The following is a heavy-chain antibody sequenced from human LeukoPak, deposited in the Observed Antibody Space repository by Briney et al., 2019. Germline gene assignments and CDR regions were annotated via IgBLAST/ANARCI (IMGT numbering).Heavy chain of an antibody. CDR2: IRSKAYGGTT. CDR3: TRGPSGRSIVVIPAGD. D-gene: IGHD3-22*01. Sequence: GGSLRLSCTASGFTFGDYAISWFRQAPGKGLEWVGFIRSKAYGGTTEYAASVKGRFTISRDDSKSIAYLQMNSLKTEDTAVYYCTRGPSGRSIVVIPAGDWGQGTLVTVSS. V-gene: IGHV3-49*03. CDR1: GFTFGDYA. J-gene: IGHJ4*02.